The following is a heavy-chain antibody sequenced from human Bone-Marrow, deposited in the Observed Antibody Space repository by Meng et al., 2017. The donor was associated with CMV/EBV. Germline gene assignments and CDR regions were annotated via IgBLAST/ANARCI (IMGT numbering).Heavy chain of an antibody. CDR2: IYYSGST. CDR3: ARDRKDIVVVPAAIGVGVEYYYYGRDV. V-gene: IGHV4-39*07. CDR1: GGSISSSSYY. D-gene: IGHD2-2*02. J-gene: IGHJ6*02. Sequence: GSLRLSCTVSGGSISSSSYYWGWIRQPPGKGLEWIGSIYYSGSTYYNPSLKSRVTISVDTSKNQFSLKLSSVTAADTAVYYCARDRKDIVVVPAAIGVGVEYYYYGRDVWGQGNTVTVSS.